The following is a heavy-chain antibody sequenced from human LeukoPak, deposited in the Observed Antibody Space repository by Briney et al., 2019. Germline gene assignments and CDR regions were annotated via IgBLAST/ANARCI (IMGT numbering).Heavy chain of an antibody. Sequence: GGSLRLSCAASGFTFSSYAINWVRQAPGKGLVWVSGISGSGGSTDYADSVRGRFTITRDNSKNTLYLQMNSLRAEDTAVYYCAAALSYSGSYYDYWGQGTLVTVSS. CDR2: ISGSGGST. CDR3: AAALSYSGSYYDY. CDR1: GFTFSSYA. V-gene: IGHV3-23*01. D-gene: IGHD1-26*01. J-gene: IGHJ4*02.